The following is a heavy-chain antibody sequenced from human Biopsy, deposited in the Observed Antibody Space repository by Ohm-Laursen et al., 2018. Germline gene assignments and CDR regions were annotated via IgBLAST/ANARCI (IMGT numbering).Heavy chain of an antibody. CDR2: ISPKSGGT. D-gene: IGHD6-19*01. Sequence: ASVKVSCKASGGTFSRLALSWVRQAPGQGLEWMGWISPKSGGTNYAQKFQGNITMTKNTSMSTAYMEMSRLRSDDTAVYYCALQSVAQMKNFDYWGQGTLVTVSS. CDR3: ALQSVAQMKNFDY. CDR1: GGTFSRLA. V-gene: IGHV1-2*02. J-gene: IGHJ4*02.